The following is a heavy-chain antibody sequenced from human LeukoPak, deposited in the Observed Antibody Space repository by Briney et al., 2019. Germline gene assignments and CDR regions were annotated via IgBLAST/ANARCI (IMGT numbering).Heavy chain of an antibody. CDR2: IYYSGST. J-gene: IGHJ4*02. CDR1: GGSISSGDYY. D-gene: IGHD2-21*02. V-gene: IGHV4-30-4*01. CDR3: ARGIVVVTAIYFDY. Sequence: SETLSLTCTVSGGSISSGDYYWSWIRQPPGKGLEWIGYIYYSGSTYYNPSLKSRVTISVDTSKHQFTLKLRYVTAADTAVYYCARGIVVVTAIYFDYWGQGTLVTVSS.